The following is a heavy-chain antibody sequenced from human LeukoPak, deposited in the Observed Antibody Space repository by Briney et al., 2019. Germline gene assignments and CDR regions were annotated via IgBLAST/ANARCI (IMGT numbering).Heavy chain of an antibody. D-gene: IGHD4-23*01. CDR1: GFTFSNYC. CDR3: AKYGAPRWSGYLDY. Sequence: GGSLRLSCAASGFTFSNYCVTWVRQAPGKALEWVSSISGSGDSTYYADSVKGRFTISRDNSKNTLYLQMNSLRVEDTAIYYCAKYGAPRWSGYLDYWGQGTLVTVSS. V-gene: IGHV3-23*01. CDR2: ISGSGDST. J-gene: IGHJ4*02.